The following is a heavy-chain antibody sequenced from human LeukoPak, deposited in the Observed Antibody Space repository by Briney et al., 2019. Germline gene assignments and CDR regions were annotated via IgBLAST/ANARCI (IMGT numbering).Heavy chain of an antibody. CDR2: VYYTDKT. D-gene: IGHD5-24*01. Sequence: SETLSLTCTVSNDSFSNYYWTWIRQSPGKALEWIGYVYYTDKTHYNPSLKSRVFISADTSQNQFSLRLSSVTTADTAVYYCARASMRRRDGYNRHYEIDHWGQGILVTVSS. J-gene: IGHJ1*01. CDR1: NDSFSNYY. CDR3: ARASMRRRDGYNRHYEIDH. V-gene: IGHV4-59*01.